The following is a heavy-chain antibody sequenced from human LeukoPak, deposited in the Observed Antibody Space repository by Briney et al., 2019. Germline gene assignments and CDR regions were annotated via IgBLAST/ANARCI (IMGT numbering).Heavy chain of an antibody. V-gene: IGHV3-30*02. D-gene: IGHD1-14*01. CDR1: GFTFSSYG. CDR3: AKALQEPDRDYDY. J-gene: IGHJ4*02. Sequence: GGSLRLSCAASGFTFSSYGMHWVRQAPAKGLEWVAFIRYDGSNKYYADSVKGRFTISRDNSKNTLYLQMNSLRAEDTAVYYCAKALQEPDRDYDYWGQGTLVTVSS. CDR2: IRYDGSNK.